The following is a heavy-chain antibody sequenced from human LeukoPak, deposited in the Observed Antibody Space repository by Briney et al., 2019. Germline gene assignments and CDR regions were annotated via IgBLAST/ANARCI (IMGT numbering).Heavy chain of an antibody. CDR3: ASYYSGFDP. Sequence: SERMSPTKTVADGRISRGDYYWSWTRQPPGEGLEWIGYIYYSGSTYYNPSLKSRVTISVDTSKNQFSLKLSSVTAADTAVYYWASYYSGFDPWGQGTLVTVSS. V-gene: IGHV4-30-4*01. CDR1: DGRISRGDYY. CDR2: IYYSGST. J-gene: IGHJ5*02. D-gene: IGHD3-10*01.